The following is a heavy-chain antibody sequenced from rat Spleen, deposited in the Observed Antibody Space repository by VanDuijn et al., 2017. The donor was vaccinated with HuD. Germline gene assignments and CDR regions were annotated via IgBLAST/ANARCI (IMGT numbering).Heavy chain of an antibody. D-gene: IGHD5-1*01. J-gene: IGHJ2*01. CDR1: GFTFSNYY. V-gene: IGHV5-25*01. CDR3: ARHGLGEDY. Sequence: EVQLVESGGGLVQPGRSMKLSCAASGFTFSNYYMAWVRQAPTKGLEWVASITNTGGSTYYPDSVKGRFTISRDNAKSTLYLQMDSLRSEDTATYYCARHGLGEDYWGQGVMVTVSS. CDR2: ITNTGGST.